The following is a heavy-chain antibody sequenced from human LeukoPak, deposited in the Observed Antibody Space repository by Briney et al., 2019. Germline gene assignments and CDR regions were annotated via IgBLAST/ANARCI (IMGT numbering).Heavy chain of an antibody. V-gene: IGHV1-2*02. CDR1: GYTFTGNY. CDR2: INPNSGGT. D-gene: IGHD3-22*01. Sequence: ASVKVSCKASGYTFTGNYMHWVRQAPGQGPEWMGWINPNSGGTNYAQKFQGRVTMTRGTSISTAYMELSRLRSDDTAVYYCARVFYYDSSGPFDYWGQGTLVTVSS. J-gene: IGHJ4*02. CDR3: ARVFYYDSSGPFDY.